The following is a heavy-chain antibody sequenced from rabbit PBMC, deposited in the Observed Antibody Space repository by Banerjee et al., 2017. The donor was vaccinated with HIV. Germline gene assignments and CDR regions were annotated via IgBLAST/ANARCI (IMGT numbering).Heavy chain of an antibody. CDR1: GFSFGNKYV. D-gene: IGHD1-1*01. V-gene: IGHV1S45*01. J-gene: IGHJ4*01. Sequence: QALVEACGGDLVQPEGSLTISCTACGFSFGNKYVLCCGHQAPGKGLEWIGCINSSSRNVVYASWATGRFTSYKTSSTTVTLQMTRLTAADTATYLGARDRAGFISWNFNLWGPGTLVTVS. CDR3: ARDRAGFISWNFNL. CDR2: INSSSRNV.